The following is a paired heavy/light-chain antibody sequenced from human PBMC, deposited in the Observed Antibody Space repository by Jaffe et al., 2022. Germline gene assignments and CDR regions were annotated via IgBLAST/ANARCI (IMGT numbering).Heavy chain of an antibody. V-gene: IGHV4-38-2*01. CDR1: GYSISSGYY. Sequence: QVQLQESGPGLVKPSETLSLTCAVSGYSISSGYYWGWIRQPPGKGLEWIGSIYHSGSTYYNPSLKSRVTISVDTSKNQFSLKLSSVTAADTAVYYCARAKKLGYCSGGSCPHDAFDIWGQGTMVTVSS. J-gene: IGHJ3*02. D-gene: IGHD2-15*01. CDR3: ARAKKLGYCSGGSCPHDAFDI. CDR2: IYHSGST.
Light chain of an antibody. V-gene: IGKV3D-20*01. CDR1: QSVSSSY. J-gene: IGKJ4*01. CDR3: QQYGSSPLT. Sequence: EIVLTQSPATLSLSPGERATLSCGASQSVSSSYLAWYQQKPGLAPRLLIYDASSRATGIPDRFSGSGSGTDFTLTISRLEPEDFAVYYCQQYGSSPLTFGGGTKVEIK. CDR2: DAS.